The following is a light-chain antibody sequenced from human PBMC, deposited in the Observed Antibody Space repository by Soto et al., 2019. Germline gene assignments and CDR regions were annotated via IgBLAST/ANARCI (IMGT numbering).Light chain of an antibody. V-gene: IGKV3-11*01. CDR3: QERGGAWLS. CDR2: DVS. Sequence: IVLTQSPATLSLSPGERATLSCRASESVGRYLAWYQQKPGQVPRLLIYDVSRRATGIPARFSGSGSGTDFTLTISSLEPEDFALYYCQERGGAWLSFGGGTRVDIK. J-gene: IGKJ4*01. CDR1: ESVGRY.